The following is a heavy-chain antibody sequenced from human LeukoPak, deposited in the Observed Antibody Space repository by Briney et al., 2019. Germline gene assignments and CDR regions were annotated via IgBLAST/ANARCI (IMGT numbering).Heavy chain of an antibody. CDR1: GGSISSSSYY. CDR3: ARRRTYEYYFDY. Sequence: PSETLSLTCTVSGGSISSSSYYWGWIRQPPGKWLEWIGSIYYSGRTYYNPSLKSRVTISVDTSKNQFSLKLSSVTAADTAVYYCARRRTYEYYFDYWGQGTLVTVSS. J-gene: IGHJ4*02. V-gene: IGHV4-39*01. CDR2: IYYSGRT. D-gene: IGHD3-3*01.